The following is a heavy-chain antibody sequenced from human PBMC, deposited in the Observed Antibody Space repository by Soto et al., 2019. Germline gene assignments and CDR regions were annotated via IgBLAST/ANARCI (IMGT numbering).Heavy chain of an antibody. Sequence: GGSLRLSCAASGFTFSSYAMSWVRQAPGKGLEWVSAISGSGGSTYYADSVKGRFTISRDNSKNTLYLQMNSLRAEDTAVYYCAKGQGHIVVVVAATRPDAFDIWGQGTMVIVSS. D-gene: IGHD2-15*01. CDR2: ISGSGGST. J-gene: IGHJ3*02. CDR3: AKGQGHIVVVVAATRPDAFDI. V-gene: IGHV3-23*01. CDR1: GFTFSSYA.